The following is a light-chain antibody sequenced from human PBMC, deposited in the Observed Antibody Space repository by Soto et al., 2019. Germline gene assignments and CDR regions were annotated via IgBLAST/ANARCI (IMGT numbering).Light chain of an antibody. CDR1: SSDVGSYNL. J-gene: IGLJ1*01. Sequence: QSVLTQPASVSGSPGQSITISCTGTSSDVGSYNLVSWYQQHPGKAPKLMIYGVNKRPSGVSNRFSGSKSGNTASLTISGLQAEDEADYYCCSYAGIRTFYVFGTGNKVTVL. V-gene: IGLV2-23*02. CDR3: CSYAGIRTFYV. CDR2: GVN.